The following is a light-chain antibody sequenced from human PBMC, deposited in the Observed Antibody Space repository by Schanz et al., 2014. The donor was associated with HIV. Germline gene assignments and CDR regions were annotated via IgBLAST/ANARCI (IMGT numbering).Light chain of an antibody. Sequence: EIVLTQSPGTLSLSPGERATLSCRASQSISSSLLAWYQKKPGQAPTLLIYAASSRASGVPDRFSGSGSGTDFTLTISRLEPEDFAVYYCQQYGSSPTFGQGTRLEIK. CDR3: QQYGSSPT. J-gene: IGKJ5*01. V-gene: IGKV3-20*01. CDR2: AAS. CDR1: QSISSSL.